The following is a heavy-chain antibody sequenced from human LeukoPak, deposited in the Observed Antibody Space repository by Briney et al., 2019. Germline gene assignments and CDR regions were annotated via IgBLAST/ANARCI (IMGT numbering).Heavy chain of an antibody. D-gene: IGHD3-16*01. CDR1: GFTVSNSY. J-gene: IGHJ6*03. CDR3: ARAFGGYDSQSFYYYMDV. V-gene: IGHV3-66*01. CDR2: IYNGGTT. Sequence: GGSLRLSCVASGFTVSNSYMTWVRQAPGRGPEWVSLIYNGGTTYYADSVKGRFTMSRDTSKNTLYLQMNSLRVEDTAVYYCARAFGGYDSQSFYYYMDVWGKGTTVTVS.